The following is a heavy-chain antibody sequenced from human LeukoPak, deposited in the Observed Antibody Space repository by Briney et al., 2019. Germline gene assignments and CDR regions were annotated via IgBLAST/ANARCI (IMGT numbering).Heavy chain of an antibody. J-gene: IGHJ4*02. CDR2: TSGDGSST. CDR3: ARGSNGWSGIDY. CDR1: EFTFSSHW. D-gene: IGHD6-19*01. Sequence: GGSLRLSCGASEFTFSSHWMYWVRRAPGEGLVWASRTSGDGSSTNYADPVKGRFAISRDNAKNTLYLQMNSLRAEDTSVYYCARGSNGWSGIDYWGQGTLVTVSS. V-gene: IGHV3-74*01.